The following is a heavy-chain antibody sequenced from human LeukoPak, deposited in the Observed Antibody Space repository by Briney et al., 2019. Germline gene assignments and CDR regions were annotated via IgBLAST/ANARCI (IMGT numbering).Heavy chain of an antibody. J-gene: IGHJ4*02. CDR2: IYHSGST. V-gene: IGHV4-30-2*01. CDR1: GGSISSGGYS. CDR3: ARTPTYYYDSSGYFDY. D-gene: IGHD3-22*01. Sequence: SQTLSLTCAVSGGSISSGGYSWSWIRQPPGKGLEWIGYIYHSGSTYYNPSLKSRVTISVGRSKNQFSLKLSSVTAADTAVYYCARTPTYYYDSSGYFDYWGQGTLVTVSS.